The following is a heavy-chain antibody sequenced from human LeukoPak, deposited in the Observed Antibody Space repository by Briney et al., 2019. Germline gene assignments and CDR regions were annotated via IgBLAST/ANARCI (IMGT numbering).Heavy chain of an antibody. CDR2: IYYSGST. J-gene: IGHJ6*02. D-gene: IGHD2-2*01. Sequence: SETLSLTCTVSGGSISRSNYYWGWIRQPPGKGLEWIAYIYYSGSTNYNPSLKSRVTISLDTSKNLFSLKLSSVTAVDTAVYYCARHQDSYYYGMDVWGQGTTVTVSS. CDR1: GGSISRSNYY. V-gene: IGHV4-61*05. CDR3: ARHQDSYYYGMDV.